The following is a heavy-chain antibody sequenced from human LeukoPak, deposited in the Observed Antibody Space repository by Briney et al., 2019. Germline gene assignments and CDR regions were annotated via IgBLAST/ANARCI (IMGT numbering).Heavy chain of an antibody. J-gene: IGHJ5*02. CDR3: ARGRCARRWDLPHLDL. CDR1: GGSMSGDN. CDR2: VFYRETT. Sequence: SGTLSLTCSVSGGSMSGDNWNWVRQTPGKTLEWIGYVFYRETTNYNPSLKSRVTVSIDTSKNQFLLTLTSVITADTAIYYCARGRCARRWDLPHLDLWGRGTLVTVSS. V-gene: IGHV4-59*01. D-gene: IGHD2-15*01.